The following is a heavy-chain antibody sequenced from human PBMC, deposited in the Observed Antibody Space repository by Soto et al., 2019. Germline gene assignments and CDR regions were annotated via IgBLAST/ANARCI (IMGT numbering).Heavy chain of an antibody. CDR2: VRGDNGHT. CDR3: ARGLGYCRSGTCYREWFDP. Sequence: QVQLVQSGAEVKKPGASVKVSCKASGYTFTTHGISWVRQVPGQGLEWMGWVRGDNGHTNYAQSRQGRVTMTTDTSRNTAYMELRSLRSDDTAVYYCARGLGYCRSGTCYREWFDPWGQGTLVTVSS. J-gene: IGHJ5*02. CDR1: GYTFTTHG. V-gene: IGHV1-18*01. D-gene: IGHD2-15*01.